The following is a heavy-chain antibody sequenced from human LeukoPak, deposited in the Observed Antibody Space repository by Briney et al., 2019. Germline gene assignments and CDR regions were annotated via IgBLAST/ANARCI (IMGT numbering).Heavy chain of an antibody. CDR1: GFTVSSTY. Sequence: GGSLRLSCAASGFTVSSTYMSWVRQTPGKGLEWVSVIYSDGKVYYIDSVKGRFTISRDTSKNTVYLQMNSLRVEDTAVYYCAKSRRDWDAFDIWGQGTMVTVSS. D-gene: IGHD3-9*01. CDR2: IYSDGKV. J-gene: IGHJ3*02. V-gene: IGHV3-53*01. CDR3: AKSRRDWDAFDI.